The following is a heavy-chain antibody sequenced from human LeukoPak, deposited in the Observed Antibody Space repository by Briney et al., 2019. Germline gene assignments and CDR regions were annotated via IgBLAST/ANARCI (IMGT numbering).Heavy chain of an antibody. CDR3: APLGGYGGNSGGNSGY. D-gene: IGHD4-23*01. CDR2: ISSSSSYI. V-gene: IGHV3-21*01. J-gene: IGHJ4*02. CDR1: GFTFSSYS. Sequence: GGSLRPSCAASGFTFSSYSMNWVRQAPGKGLEWVSSISSSSSYIYYADSVKGRFTISRDNAKNSLYLQMNSLRAEDTAVYYCAPLGGYGGNSGGNSGYWGQGTLVTVSS.